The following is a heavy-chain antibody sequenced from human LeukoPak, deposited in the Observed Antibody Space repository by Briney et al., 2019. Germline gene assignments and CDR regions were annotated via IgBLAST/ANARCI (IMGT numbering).Heavy chain of an antibody. Sequence: SETLSLTCTVSGGSISSYYWSWIRQPPGKGLEWIGYIYYSGSTSYNPSLKSRVTISVDTSKNQFSLKLSSVTAADTAVYYCARGHGDFDYWGQGTLVTVSS. J-gene: IGHJ4*02. V-gene: IGHV4-59*01. D-gene: IGHD4-17*01. CDR1: GGSISSYY. CDR2: IYYSGST. CDR3: ARGHGDFDY.